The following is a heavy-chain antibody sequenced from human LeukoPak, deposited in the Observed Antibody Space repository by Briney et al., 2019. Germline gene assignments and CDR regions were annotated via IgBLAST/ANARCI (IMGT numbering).Heavy chain of an antibody. CDR1: GYTFTSYG. D-gene: IGHD2-2*01. CDR2: ISAYSGNR. CDR3: ARVEAYCTRTSCHDY. J-gene: IGHJ4*02. Sequence: VASVTVSCRASGYTFTSYGISWVRQAPGQGLEWMGWISAYSGNRNYAQKLQGRVNMTTDTSTSTAYMELRSLRSDDTAVYYCARVEAYCTRTSCHDYWGQRTLVTVSS. V-gene: IGHV1-18*01.